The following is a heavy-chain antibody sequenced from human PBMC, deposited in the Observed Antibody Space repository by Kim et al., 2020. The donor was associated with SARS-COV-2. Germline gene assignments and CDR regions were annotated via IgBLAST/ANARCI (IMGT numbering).Heavy chain of an antibody. CDR3: ATSGDRDAFDI. Sequence: SETLSLTCTVSGGSISSGGYYWSWIRQHPGKGLEWIGYIYYSGSTYYNPSLKSRVTISVDTSKNQFSLKLSSVTAADTAVYYCATSGDRDAFDIWGQGTMVTVSS. V-gene: IGHV4-31*03. D-gene: IGHD2-15*01. J-gene: IGHJ3*02. CDR2: IYYSGST. CDR1: GGSISSGGYY.